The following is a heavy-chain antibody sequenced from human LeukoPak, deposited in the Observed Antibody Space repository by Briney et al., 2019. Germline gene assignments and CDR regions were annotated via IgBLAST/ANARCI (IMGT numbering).Heavy chain of an antibody. V-gene: IGHV3-7*01. J-gene: IGHJ4*02. CDR2: IKQDGSEK. CDR3: ARGILGTGY. CDR1: GLTFSSYW. Sequence: GGSLRLSCAASGLTFSSYWMSWVRQAPGKGLEWVANIKQDGSEKYYVDSVKGRFTTSRDNAKNSLYLQMNSLRAEDTAVYYCARGILGTGYWGQGTLVTVSS. D-gene: IGHD1-1*01.